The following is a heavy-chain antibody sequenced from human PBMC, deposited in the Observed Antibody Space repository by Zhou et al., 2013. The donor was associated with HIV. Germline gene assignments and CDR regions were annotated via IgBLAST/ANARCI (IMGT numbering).Heavy chain of an antibody. CDR2: INPFGGST. CDR3: AREGVDVVTARFGWFDP. CDR1: GYTFTSYY. D-gene: IGHD2-2*03. J-gene: IGHJ5*02. Sequence: QVQLVQSGAEVQKPGASVKVSCKASGYTFTSYYLHWVRQAPGQGLEWMGIINPFGGSTSYAQKFQGRVTMTRDTSTSTVYMELSSLRFEDTAVYYCAREGVDVVTARFGWFDPWGQGTLVTVSS. V-gene: IGHV1-46*01.